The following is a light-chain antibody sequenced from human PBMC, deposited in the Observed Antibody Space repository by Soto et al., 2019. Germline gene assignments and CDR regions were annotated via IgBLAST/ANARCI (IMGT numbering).Light chain of an antibody. J-gene: IGKJ4*01. Sequence: VLTQSPGTLSLSPGESATLSCRASQTVSITYLTWYQQKPGQAPRLLIYDASNRATGIPARFSGSGSGTDFTLTISSLEPEDFAVYYCQQFSSYPLTFGGGTKVDIK. CDR2: DAS. CDR3: QQFSSYPLT. V-gene: IGKV3-20*01. CDR1: QTVSITY.